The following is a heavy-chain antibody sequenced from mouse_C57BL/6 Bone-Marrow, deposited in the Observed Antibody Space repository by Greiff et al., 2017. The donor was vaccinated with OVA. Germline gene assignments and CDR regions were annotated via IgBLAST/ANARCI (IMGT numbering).Heavy chain of an antibody. V-gene: IGHV5-6*01. J-gene: IGHJ2*01. CDR2: ISSGGSYT. CDR1: GFTFSSYG. Sequence: EVQRVESGGDLVKPGGSLKLSCAASGFTFSSYGMSWVRQTPDQRLEWVATISSGGSYTYYPDSVKGRFTISRDNAKNTLYLQMSSLKSEDTAMYYCARQFFYAYWGQGTTLTVSS. CDR3: ARQFFYAY. D-gene: IGHD2-1*01.